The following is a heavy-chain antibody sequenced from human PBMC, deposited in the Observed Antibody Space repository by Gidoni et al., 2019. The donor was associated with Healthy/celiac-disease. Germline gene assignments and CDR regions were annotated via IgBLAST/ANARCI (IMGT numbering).Heavy chain of an antibody. CDR2: IYYSGST. V-gene: IGHV4-31*03. J-gene: IGHJ4*02. CDR3: ARDSGLAAFDY. Sequence: QVQLQESGPGLVKPSQTLSLTRPVSGGAISSGGYYWSWIRQHPGKGLEWIGYIYYSGSTSYNPSLKSRVTISVDTSKNQFSLKLSSVTAADTAVYYCARDSGLAAFDYWGQGTLVTVSS. CDR1: GGAISSGGYY.